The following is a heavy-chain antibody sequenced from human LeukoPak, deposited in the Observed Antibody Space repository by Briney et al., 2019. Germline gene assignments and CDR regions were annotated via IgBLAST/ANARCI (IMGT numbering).Heavy chain of an antibody. CDR1: GFTFGNYG. V-gene: IGHV3-20*04. J-gene: IGHJ4*02. CDR2: INWNGGST. Sequence: GGSLRLSCAASGFTFGNYGMSWVRQAPGKGLEWVSGINWNGGSTGYADSVEGRFTISRDNAKNSQYLQMNSLRVEGTALYYCARAQTYGDSRLLLDYWGQGTLVTVSS. D-gene: IGHD4-17*01. CDR3: ARAQTYGDSRLLLDY.